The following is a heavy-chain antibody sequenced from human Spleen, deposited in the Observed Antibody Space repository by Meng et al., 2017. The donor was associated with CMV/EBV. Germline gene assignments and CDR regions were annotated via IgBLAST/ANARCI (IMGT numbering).Heavy chain of an antibody. CDR3: AREHGGAYLDY. CDR1: GFTVSSNY. Sequence: GESLKISCAASGFTVSSNYMSWVRQAPGKGLEWVSVIYSGGSTYYADSVKGRFTISRDNSKNTLYLQMNSLRAEDTAVYYCAREHGGAYLDYWGQGTLVTVSS. D-gene: IGHD4-23*01. CDR2: IYSGGST. J-gene: IGHJ4*02. V-gene: IGHV3-53*01.